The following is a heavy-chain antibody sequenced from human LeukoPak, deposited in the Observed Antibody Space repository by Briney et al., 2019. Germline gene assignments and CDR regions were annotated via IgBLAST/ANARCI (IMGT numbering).Heavy chain of an antibody. J-gene: IGHJ4*02. CDR3: QCAPA. CDR1: GFTFTNYW. Sequence: GGSLRLSCVASGFTFTNYWVNWVRQAPGKGPEWVAAIKQDGSLKQYVASVKGRFTISRDNAKNSAFLQMNNLRVEDTAVYYCQCAPAWGQGTLVTVSS. D-gene: IGHD2-15*01. V-gene: IGHV3-7*01. CDR2: IKQDGSLK.